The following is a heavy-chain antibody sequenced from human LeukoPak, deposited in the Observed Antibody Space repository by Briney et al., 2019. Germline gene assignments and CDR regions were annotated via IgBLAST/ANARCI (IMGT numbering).Heavy chain of an antibody. CDR1: GGTFSSYA. J-gene: IGHJ1*01. V-gene: IGHV1-69*01. CDR3: VLVVPAAMAYFQH. Sequence: SVKVSCKASGGTFSSYAISWVRQAPGQGLEWMGGIIPIFGTANYAQKFQGRVTITADESTSTAYMELSSLRSEDTAVYYCVLVVPAAMAYFQHWGQGTLVTVSS. D-gene: IGHD2-2*01. CDR2: IIPIFGTA.